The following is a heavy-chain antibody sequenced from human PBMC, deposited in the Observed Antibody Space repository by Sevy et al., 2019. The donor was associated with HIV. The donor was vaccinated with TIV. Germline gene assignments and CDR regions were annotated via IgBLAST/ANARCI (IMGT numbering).Heavy chain of an antibody. D-gene: IGHD7-27*01. CDR2: IHYTGTT. Sequence: SETLSLTCVVSGYSISSGYWWDWFRRPPGKGLEWIGAIHYTGTTQYTPSLNRRVTVSADTSKNLCSLRLTSMTAADTAVYYCASHDWGREDYWGQGTLVTVSS. CDR1: GYSISSGYW. J-gene: IGHJ4*02. V-gene: IGHV4-38-2*01. CDR3: ASHDWGREDY.